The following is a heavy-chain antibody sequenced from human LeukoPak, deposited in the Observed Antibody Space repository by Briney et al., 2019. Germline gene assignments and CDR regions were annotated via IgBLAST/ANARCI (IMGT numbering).Heavy chain of an antibody. Sequence: ASVKVSCKASGYTFTGYYMHWVRQAPGQGLEWMGWINPNSGGTNYAQKFQGRVTITADESTSTAYMELSSLRSEDTAVYYCARGNWNTRDLDYWGQGTLVTVSS. D-gene: IGHD1/OR15-1a*01. CDR2: INPNSGGT. J-gene: IGHJ4*02. V-gene: IGHV1-2*02. CDR3: ARGNWNTRDLDY. CDR1: GYTFTGYY.